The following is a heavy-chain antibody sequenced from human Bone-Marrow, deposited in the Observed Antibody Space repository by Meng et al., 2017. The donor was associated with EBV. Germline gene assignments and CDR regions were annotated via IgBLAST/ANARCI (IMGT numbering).Heavy chain of an antibody. V-gene: IGHV4-4*02. D-gene: IGHD3-3*01. Sequence: QLQESCPGLVKPSVTLSLTCAVSGGSISSSNWWTWVRQHTGKGLEWIGEIYHSGSTNYNPSLKSRVTISVDKSKNQFSLKLSSVTAADTAVYYCATRMTIFGVAPFGYWGQGTLVTVSS. CDR3: ATRMTIFGVAPFGY. CDR1: GGSISSSNW. J-gene: IGHJ4*02. CDR2: IYHSGST.